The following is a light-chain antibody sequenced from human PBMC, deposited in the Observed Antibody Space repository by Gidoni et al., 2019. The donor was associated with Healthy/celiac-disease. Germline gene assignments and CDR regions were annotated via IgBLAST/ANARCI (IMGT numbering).Light chain of an antibody. Sequence: EIVLTQSPGTLSLSPGERATLSCRASQSVSSSCLAWYQQKPGQAPRLLIYGASSRATGIPDKFSGSGSGTDFTLTISRLEPEDFAVYYCQQYGSSHTWTFXQXTKVEIK. CDR2: GAS. J-gene: IGKJ1*01. V-gene: IGKV3-20*01. CDR3: QQYGSSHTWT. CDR1: QSVSSSC.